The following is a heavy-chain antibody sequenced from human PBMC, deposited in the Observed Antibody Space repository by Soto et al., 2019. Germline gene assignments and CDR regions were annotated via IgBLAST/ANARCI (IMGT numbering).Heavy chain of an antibody. D-gene: IGHD2-15*01. V-gene: IGHV3-9*01. Sequence: SLRLSCAASGFTFDDYAMHWVRQAPGKGLEWVSGISWNSGSIGYADSVKGRFTISRDNAKNSLYLQMNSLRAEDTALYYCAKGGYCSGGSCYRSSWFDPWGQGTLVTVSS. CDR3: AKGGYCSGGSCYRSSWFDP. CDR2: ISWNSGSI. CDR1: GFTFDDYA. J-gene: IGHJ5*02.